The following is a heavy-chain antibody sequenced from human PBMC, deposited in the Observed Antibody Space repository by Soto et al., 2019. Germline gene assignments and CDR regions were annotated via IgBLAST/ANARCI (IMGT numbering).Heavy chain of an antibody. D-gene: IGHD4-17*01. CDR3: ARDLHDYGDWYFDL. J-gene: IGHJ2*01. V-gene: IGHV4-30-2*01. CDR2: IFHSGSP. Sequence: QLRLQESGSGLVKPSQTLSLTCAVSGGSISSGNDSWSWIRQPPGKGLEWIGYIFHSGSPYYNPSPKSRVTLSVDRSKNQFSLRLSSVTAADTPVYYCARDLHDYGDWYFDLWGRGTLVTVSS. CDR1: GGSISSGNDS.